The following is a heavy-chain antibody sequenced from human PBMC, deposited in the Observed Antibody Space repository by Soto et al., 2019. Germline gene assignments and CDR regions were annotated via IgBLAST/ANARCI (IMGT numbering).Heavy chain of an antibody. CDR2: INPSGGST. CDR1: GSTFTSYY. J-gene: IGHJ5*02. CDR3: ARDLIAGGQFPA. Sequence: ASLKVSCNTSGSTFTSYYMHCVRHAPGQGLEWMGIINPSGGSTSYAQKFQGRVTMTRDTSTSTVYMELSSLRSEDTAVYYCARDLIAGGQFPAWGQGTLVTVSS. V-gene: IGHV1-46*01. D-gene: IGHD1-26*01.